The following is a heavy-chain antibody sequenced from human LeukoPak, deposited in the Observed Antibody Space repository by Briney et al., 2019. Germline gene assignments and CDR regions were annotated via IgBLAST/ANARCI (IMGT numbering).Heavy chain of an antibody. J-gene: IGHJ4*02. CDR3: AKDRVSVTRSVDY. Sequence: QSGGSLRLSCAASGFSFSNAYMSWVRQAPGKGLEWVSAISGSGGSTYYADSVKGRFTISRDNSKNTLYLQMNSLRAEDTAVYYCAKDRVSVTRSVDYWGQGTLVTVSS. CDR1: GFSFSNAY. CDR2: ISGSGGST. D-gene: IGHD4-17*01. V-gene: IGHV3-23*01.